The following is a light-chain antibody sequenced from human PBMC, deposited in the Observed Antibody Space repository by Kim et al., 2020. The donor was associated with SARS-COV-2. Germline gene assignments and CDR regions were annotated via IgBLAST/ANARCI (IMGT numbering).Light chain of an antibody. V-gene: IGLV1-40*01. CDR3: QSYDSSLNGYV. J-gene: IGLJ1*01. Sequence: GQDVTISCSGSSANIGRNSVSWYQQFPGTAPKLLIFDNDKRPPGIPDRFSGSKSGTSASLAITGLQAEDEADYYCQSYDSSLNGYVFGTGTKVTVL. CDR2: DND. CDR1: SANIGRNS.